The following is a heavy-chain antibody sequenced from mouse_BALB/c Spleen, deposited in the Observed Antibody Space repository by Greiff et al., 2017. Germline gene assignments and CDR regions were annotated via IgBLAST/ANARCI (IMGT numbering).Heavy chain of an antibody. CDR2: IDPENGNT. D-gene: IGHD2-10*02. Sequence: EVKLMESGAELVRPGALVKLSCKASGFNIKDYYMHWVKQRPEQGLEWIGWIDPENGNTIYDPKFQGKASITADTSSNTAYLQLSSLTSEDTAVYYCVVVWSNPYFDYWGQGTTLTVSS. J-gene: IGHJ2*01. V-gene: IGHV14-1*02. CDR3: VVVWSNPYFDY. CDR1: GFNIKDYY.